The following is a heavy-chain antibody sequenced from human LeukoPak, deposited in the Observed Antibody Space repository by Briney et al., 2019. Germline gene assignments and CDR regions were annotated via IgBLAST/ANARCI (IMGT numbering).Heavy chain of an antibody. Sequence: GSVKVSCKASGYTFTGYYMHWVRQAPGQGLEWMGWINPNSGGTNYAQKFQGRVTMTRDTSVSTAYMELSSLRSEDMAVYYCARGSLAAAGIADYWGQGTLVTVSS. D-gene: IGHD6-13*01. CDR3: ARGSLAAAGIADY. V-gene: IGHV1-2*02. CDR2: INPNSGGT. CDR1: GYTFTGYY. J-gene: IGHJ4*02.